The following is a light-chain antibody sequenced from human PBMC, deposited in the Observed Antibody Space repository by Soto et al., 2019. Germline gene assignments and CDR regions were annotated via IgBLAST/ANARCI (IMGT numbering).Light chain of an antibody. CDR3: QYFGNSPRWA. CDR1: QSVSSTY. Sequence: ETVLTQSPGTLSLSPGERATLSCRASQSVSSTYLAWYQQKPGQAPRLLMYGASSRATGIPDRLSGSGSGTDFTLTISRLEPEDFAVYYCQYFGNSPRWAFGQGTKVEIK. CDR2: GAS. J-gene: IGKJ1*01. V-gene: IGKV3-20*01.